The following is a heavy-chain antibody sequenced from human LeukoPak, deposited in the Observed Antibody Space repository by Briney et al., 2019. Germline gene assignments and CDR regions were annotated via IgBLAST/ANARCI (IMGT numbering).Heavy chain of an antibody. CDR1: GFTFSSYA. V-gene: IGHV3-23*01. CDR3: AYQPRGGPAAS. D-gene: IGHD2-2*01. J-gene: IGHJ5*02. CDR2: VGPSGATT. Sequence: GGSLRLSCAASGFTFSSYAMSWVRQAPGKGLEWVSAVGPSGATTYYADSVKGRFTISRDNSKNTLYLQMNSLRAEDTAVYYCAYQPRGGPAASWGQGTLVAVSS.